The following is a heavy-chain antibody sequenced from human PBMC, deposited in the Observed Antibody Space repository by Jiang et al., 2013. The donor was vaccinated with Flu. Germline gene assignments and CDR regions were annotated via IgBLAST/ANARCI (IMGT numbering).Heavy chain of an antibody. Sequence: SLKISCKGSGYSFTSYWIGWVRQMPGKGLEWMGIIYPGDSDTRYSPSFQGQVTISADKSISTAYLQWSSLKASDTAMYYCARPPLIAAAGTWFSGDYGMDVWGQGTTVTVSS. CDR1: GYSFTSYW. D-gene: IGHD6-13*01. J-gene: IGHJ6*02. CDR2: IYPGDSDT. V-gene: IGHV5-51*01. CDR3: ARPPLIAAAGTWFSGDYGMDV.